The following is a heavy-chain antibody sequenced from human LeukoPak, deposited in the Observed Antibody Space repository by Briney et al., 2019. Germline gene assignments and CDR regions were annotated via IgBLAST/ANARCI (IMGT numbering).Heavy chain of an antibody. Sequence: GGSLRLSCAASGFTVSSNYMSWVRQAPGKGLEWVSVIYSGGSTYYADSVKGRFTISRDNSKNTLYLQMNSLRAEDTAVYYCTRLSGDNWNYGGNFDSWGQGTLVTVSS. J-gene: IGHJ4*02. CDR1: GFTVSSNY. D-gene: IGHD1-7*01. V-gene: IGHV3-53*01. CDR2: IYSGGST. CDR3: TRLSGDNWNYGGNFDS.